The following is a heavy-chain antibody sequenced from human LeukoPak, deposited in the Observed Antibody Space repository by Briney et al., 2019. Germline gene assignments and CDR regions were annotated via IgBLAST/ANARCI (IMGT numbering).Heavy chain of an antibody. CDR2: INPNSGGT. V-gene: IGHV1-2*02. J-gene: IGHJ4*02. Sequence: AAVTVPCKAGGYTFTHYYRHGVRQAPGQGLEWMGWINPNSGGTNYAQKFQGRVHMTRATSISTADKEQSRLSFDDTAVTYCASDIAYALVFCFWRPRTLVTVSS. CDR3: ASDIAYALVFCF. CDR1: GYTFTHYY. D-gene: IGHD5-18*01.